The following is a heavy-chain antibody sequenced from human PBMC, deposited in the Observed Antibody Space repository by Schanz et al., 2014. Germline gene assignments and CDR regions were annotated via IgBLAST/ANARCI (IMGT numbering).Heavy chain of an antibody. J-gene: IGHJ5*02. CDR2: VSRSTPDI. CDR3: ARGRVLES. CDR1: GFTFSTSA. V-gene: IGHV3-48*04. D-gene: IGHD1-1*01. Sequence: EVQLLESGGGLVQPGGSLRLSCAASGFTFSTSAMSWVRQVPGKGLEWVSYVSRSTPDIYYADSVKGRFTISRDNAKNSLFLQMNSLRPEDTAVYYCARGRVLESWGQGTLVTVSS.